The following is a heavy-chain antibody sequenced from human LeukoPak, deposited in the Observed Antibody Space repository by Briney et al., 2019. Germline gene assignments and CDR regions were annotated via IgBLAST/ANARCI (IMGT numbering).Heavy chain of an antibody. J-gene: IGHJ6*03. CDR2: IRYDGSNK. CDR3: AKVARGVDYYYYYMDV. V-gene: IGHV3-30*02. CDR1: GFTFSSYG. D-gene: IGHD2-21*01. Sequence: PGGSLRLSCAASGFTFSSYGMHWVRQAPGKGLEWVAFIRYDGSNKYYADSVKGRFTISRDNSKNTLYLQMNSLRAEDTAVYYCAKVARGVDYYYYYMDVWGKGTTVTVSS.